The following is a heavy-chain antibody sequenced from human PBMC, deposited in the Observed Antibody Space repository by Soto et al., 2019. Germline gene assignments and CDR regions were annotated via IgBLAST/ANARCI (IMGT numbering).Heavy chain of an antibody. Sequence: GGSLRLSCAASGFTFSSYGMHWVRQAPGKGLEWVAVIWYDGSNKYYADSVKGRFTISRDNSKNTLYLQMNSLRAEDTAVYYCAREETYYDILTGYYSYGMDVWGQGTTVTVSS. J-gene: IGHJ6*02. CDR2: IWYDGSNK. V-gene: IGHV3-33*01. CDR3: AREETYYDILTGYYSYGMDV. D-gene: IGHD3-9*01. CDR1: GFTFSSYG.